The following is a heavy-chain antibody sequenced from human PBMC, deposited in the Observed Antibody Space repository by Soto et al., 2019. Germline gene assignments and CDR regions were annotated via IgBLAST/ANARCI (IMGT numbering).Heavy chain of an antibody. V-gene: IGHV3-74*01. D-gene: IGHD5-18*01. CDR3: ARAPTWIQLWSKPDYYMDV. CDR1: GFTFSSYW. Sequence: GESLKISCAASGFTFSSYWMHWVRQAPGKGLVWVSRINSDGSSTSYADSVKGRFTISRDNAKNTLYLQMNSLRAEDTAVYYCARAPTWIQLWSKPDYYMDVWGKGTTVTSP. J-gene: IGHJ6*03. CDR2: INSDGSST.